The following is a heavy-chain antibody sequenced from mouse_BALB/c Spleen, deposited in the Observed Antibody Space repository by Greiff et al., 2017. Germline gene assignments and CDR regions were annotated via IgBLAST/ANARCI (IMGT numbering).Heavy chain of an antibody. CDR1: GFNIKDYY. D-gene: IGHD1-1*01. J-gene: IGHJ4*01. V-gene: IGHV14-4*02. Sequence: VQLQQSGAELVRSGASVKLSCTASGFNIKDYYMHWVKQRPEQGLEWIGWIDPENGDTEYAPKFQGKATMTADTSSNTAYLQLSSLTSEDTAVYYCFPYGSSYDYAMDYWGQGTSVTVSS. CDR3: FPYGSSYDYAMDY. CDR2: IDPENGDT.